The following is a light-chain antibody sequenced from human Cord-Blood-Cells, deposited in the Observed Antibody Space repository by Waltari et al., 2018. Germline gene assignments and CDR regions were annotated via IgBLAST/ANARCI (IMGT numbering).Light chain of an antibody. CDR3: GSYAGSYTWV. CDR1: SSDVGGYNY. Sequence: QSALTQPRSVSGSPGQSVTISCTGTSSDVGGYNYVSWYQQHPGKAPKLMIYDVSKRPSGVPDRFSGSKSGNTASLTCSGLQAEDESDYYCGSYAGSYTWVFGGGTKLTVL. V-gene: IGLV2-11*01. J-gene: IGLJ3*02. CDR2: DVS.